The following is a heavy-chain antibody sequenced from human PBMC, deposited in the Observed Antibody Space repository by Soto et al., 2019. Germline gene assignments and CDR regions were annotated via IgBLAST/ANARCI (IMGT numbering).Heavy chain of an antibody. Sequence: ASVKVSCKASGYTFTSYAMHWVRQAPGQRLEWMGWINAGNGNTKYSQKFQGRVTITRDTSASTAYMELSSLRSEDTAVYYCARGQGCSSTSCYDYYYYYMDVWGKGTTVTVSS. D-gene: IGHD2-2*01. CDR2: INAGNGNT. CDR3: ARGQGCSSTSCYDYYYYYMDV. J-gene: IGHJ6*03. CDR1: GYTFTSYA. V-gene: IGHV1-3*01.